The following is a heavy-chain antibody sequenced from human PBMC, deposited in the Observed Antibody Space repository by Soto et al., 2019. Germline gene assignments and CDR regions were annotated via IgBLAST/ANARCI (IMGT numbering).Heavy chain of an antibody. CDR1: GFTVSSNY. CDR2: IYSGGST. V-gene: IGHV3-53*01. CDR3: ARGQNLPRRSADYGMDG. J-gene: IGHJ6*02. Sequence: EVQLVESGGGLIQPGGSLRLSCAASGFTVSSNYMSWVRQAPGKGLEWVSVIYSGGSTYYADSVKGRFTISRDNSKNTLYLQMNSLRAEDTAVYYCARGQNLPRRSADYGMDGWGQGTTVTVSS.